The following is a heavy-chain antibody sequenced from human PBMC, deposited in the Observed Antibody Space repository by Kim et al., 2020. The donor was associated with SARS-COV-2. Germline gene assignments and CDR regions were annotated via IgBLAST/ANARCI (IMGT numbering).Heavy chain of an antibody. CDR3: GRSNFYYYYMDV. CDR2: ISGDGGST. V-gene: IGHV3-43*02. D-gene: IGHD3-10*01. CDR1: GFTFDDYA. Sequence: GGSLRLSCAASGFTFDDYAMHWVRQAPGKGLEWVSLISGDGGSTYYADSVKGRFTISRDNSKNSLYLQMNSLRTEDTALYYCGRSNFYYYYMDVWGKGTTVTVSS. J-gene: IGHJ6*03.